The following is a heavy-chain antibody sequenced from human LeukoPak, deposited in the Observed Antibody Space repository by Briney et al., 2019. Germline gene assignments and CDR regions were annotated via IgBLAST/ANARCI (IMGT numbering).Heavy chain of an antibody. V-gene: IGHV3-48*03. D-gene: IGHD3-9*01. J-gene: IGHJ6*02. CDR3: ARDPLRYFDWLPRANYYGMDV. CDR1: GFTFSSYE. CDR2: ISSSGSTI. Sequence: GGSLRLSCAASGFTFSSYEMNWVRQAPGKGLEWVSYISSSGSTIYYADSMKGRFTISRDNAKNSLYLQMNSLRAEDTAVYYCARDPLRYFDWLPRANYYGMDVWGQGTTVTVSS.